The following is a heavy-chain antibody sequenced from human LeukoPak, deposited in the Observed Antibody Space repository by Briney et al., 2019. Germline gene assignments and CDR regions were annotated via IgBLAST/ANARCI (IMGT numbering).Heavy chain of an antibody. Sequence: SETLSLTCTVSGGSISSYYWSWIRQPPGKGLEWIGYIYYSGSTNYNPSLKSRATISVDASKNQFSLKLSSVTAADTAVYYCAREVGATLGVVNWFDPWGQGTLVTVSS. CDR2: IYYSGST. V-gene: IGHV4-59*01. CDR1: GGSISSYY. CDR3: AREVGATLGVVNWFDP. J-gene: IGHJ5*02. D-gene: IGHD1-26*01.